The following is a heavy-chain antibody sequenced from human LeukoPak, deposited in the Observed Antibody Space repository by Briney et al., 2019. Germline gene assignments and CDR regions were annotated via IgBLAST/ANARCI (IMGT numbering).Heavy chain of an antibody. D-gene: IGHD3-3*01. V-gene: IGHV3-23*01. CDR2: ISGSVGST. Sequence: GGSLRLSCAASGFTFSSYAMSWVRQAPGKGLEWVSAISGSVGSTYYADSVKGRFTISRYNSKNTLYLQMNSLRAEDTAVYYCAKIFRYYDFWRGYLDYWGQGTLVTVSS. J-gene: IGHJ4*02. CDR3: AKIFRYYDFWRGYLDY. CDR1: GFTFSSYA.